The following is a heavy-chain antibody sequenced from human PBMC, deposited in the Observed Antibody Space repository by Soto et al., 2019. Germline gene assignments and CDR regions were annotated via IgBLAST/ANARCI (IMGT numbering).Heavy chain of an antibody. V-gene: IGHV1-69*12. Sequence: QVQLVQSGAEVKKPGSSMKVSCKASGGTFSSYAISWVRQAPGQGLEWMGGIIPIFGTANYAQKFQGRVTITADESTSTAYMELSSLRSEDTAVYYCARDVIMVRGVIKPNWFDPWGQGTLVTVSS. D-gene: IGHD3-10*01. CDR2: IIPIFGTA. CDR1: GGTFSSYA. CDR3: ARDVIMVRGVIKPNWFDP. J-gene: IGHJ5*02.